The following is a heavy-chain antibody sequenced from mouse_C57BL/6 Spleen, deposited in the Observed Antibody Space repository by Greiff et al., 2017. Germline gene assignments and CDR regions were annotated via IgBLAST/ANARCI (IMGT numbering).Heavy chain of an antibody. CDR2: IHPNSGST. CDR1: GYTFTSYW. J-gene: IGHJ2*01. Sequence: VKLQQPGAELVKPGASVKLSCKASGYTFTSYWMHWVKQRPGQGLEWIGMIHPNSGSTNYNEKFKSKAKLTVDKSSSTAYMQLSSLTSEDSAVYYCARQDLFDYWGQGTTLTVSS. V-gene: IGHV1-64*01. CDR3: ARQDLFDY.